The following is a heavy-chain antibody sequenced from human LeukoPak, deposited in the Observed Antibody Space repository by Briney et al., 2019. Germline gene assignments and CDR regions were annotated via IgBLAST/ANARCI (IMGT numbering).Heavy chain of an antibody. CDR1: GYSFTSYW. V-gene: IGHV5-51*01. Sequence: GESLKISCKGSGYSFTSYWIGWVRQMPGKGLEWMGIIYPGDSDTRYSPSFQGQVTISADKSISTAYLQWSSLKASDTAMYYCARRRYDSSGYLVVGALDIWGQGTMVTVSS. D-gene: IGHD3-22*01. CDR3: ARRRYDSSGYLVVGALDI. J-gene: IGHJ3*02. CDR2: IYPGDSDT.